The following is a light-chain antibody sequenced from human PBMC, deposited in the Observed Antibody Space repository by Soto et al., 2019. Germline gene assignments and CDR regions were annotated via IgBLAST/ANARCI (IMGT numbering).Light chain of an antibody. J-gene: IGKJ4*01. Sequence: DIQMTQSPSTLSASVGDRVTITCRASQSSSWLAWYQQKPGKAPNLLIYKASSLESGVPSRFSGSGSGTEFTLTISSLQPDDFATYYCQQYNSYPRTFGGGTKVEIK. CDR2: KAS. CDR1: QSSSW. CDR3: QQYNSYPRT. V-gene: IGKV1-5*03.